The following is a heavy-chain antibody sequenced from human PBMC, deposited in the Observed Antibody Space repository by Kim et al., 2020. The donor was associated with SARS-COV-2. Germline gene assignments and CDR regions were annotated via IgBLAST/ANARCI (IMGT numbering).Heavy chain of an antibody. Sequence: YSPSFQSQVTVSADKSISTAYLQWSSLKASDTAMYYCASEIATSGTRGFDIWGQGTMVTVSS. V-gene: IGHV5-51*01. J-gene: IGHJ3*02. CDR3: ASEIATSGTRGFDI. D-gene: IGHD6-13*01.